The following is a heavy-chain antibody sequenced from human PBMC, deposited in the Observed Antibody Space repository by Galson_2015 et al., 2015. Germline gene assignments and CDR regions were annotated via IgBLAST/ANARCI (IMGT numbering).Heavy chain of an antibody. CDR1: GFTFSGYA. Sequence: SLRLSCAASGFTFSGYAMNWVRQAPGKGLEWVSGINTSGGTAYHADSVKGRSSISRDNSKSTLNLQMNSLRVEDTAVYYCAKDRGSSGSYKAFDYWGQGTLVTVSS. CDR2: INTSGGTA. D-gene: IGHD1-26*01. J-gene: IGHJ4*02. V-gene: IGHV3-23*01. CDR3: AKDRGSSGSYKAFDY.